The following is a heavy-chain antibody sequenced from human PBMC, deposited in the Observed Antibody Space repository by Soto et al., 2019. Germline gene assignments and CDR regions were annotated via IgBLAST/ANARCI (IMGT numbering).Heavy chain of an antibody. D-gene: IGHD6-19*01. CDR1: GFTFSSYS. V-gene: IGHV3-21*01. J-gene: IGHJ4*02. CDR2: ISSSSSYI. Sequence: GGSLRLSCAASGFTFSSYSMNWVRQAPGKGLEWVSSISSSSSYIYYADSVKGRFTISRDNAKNSLYLQTNSLRAEDTAVYYCARGRIAVAGTLVYWGQGTLVTVS. CDR3: ARGRIAVAGTLVY.